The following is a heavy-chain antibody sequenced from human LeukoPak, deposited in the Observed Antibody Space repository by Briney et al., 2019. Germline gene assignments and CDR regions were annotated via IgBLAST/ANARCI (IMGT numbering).Heavy chain of an antibody. Sequence: GGSLRLSCAASGFIFSTSVMHWVRQAPGKGLEWVAIISYDGTTEYYADSVKGRFTISRDNSKNTLYLQMNSLRAEDTAVYYCAETLGVTQPYYFDYWGQGTLVTVSS. D-gene: IGHD3-22*01. CDR2: ISYDGTTE. CDR3: AETLGVTQPYYFDY. CDR1: GFIFSTSV. V-gene: IGHV3-30*18. J-gene: IGHJ4*02.